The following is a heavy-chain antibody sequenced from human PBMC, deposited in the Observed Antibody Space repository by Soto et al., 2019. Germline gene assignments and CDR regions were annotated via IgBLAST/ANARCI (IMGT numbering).Heavy chain of an antibody. CDR2: IIPIFGTA. V-gene: IGHV1-69*12. D-gene: IGHD4-17*01. CDR1: GGTFSSYA. Sequence: QVQLVQSGAEVKKPGSSVKVSCKASGGTFSSYAISWVRQAPGQGLEWMGGIIPIFGTANYAQKFQGRVTSTGDEGTGTAYMELSRLRAEETAVYYCARDSRGDATVTAGYGMDVWGQGTTVTVSS. J-gene: IGHJ6*02. CDR3: ARDSRGDATVTAGYGMDV.